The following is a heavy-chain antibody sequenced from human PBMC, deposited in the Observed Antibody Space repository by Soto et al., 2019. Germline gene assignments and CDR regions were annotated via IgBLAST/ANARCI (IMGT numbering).Heavy chain of an antibody. CDR2: INHSGGT. J-gene: IGHJ4*02. CDR1: GGSFSGYY. CDR3: ARGLTLSL. D-gene: IGHD2-15*01. Sequence: QVQLQQWGAGLLKPSETLSLTCAVYGGSFSGYYWSWIRQPPGKGLEWIGEINHSGGTNYNPSLNSRVTISVDTSKNQFSLKLSSVTAADTAVYYCARGLTLSLWGQGTLVTVSS. V-gene: IGHV4-34*01.